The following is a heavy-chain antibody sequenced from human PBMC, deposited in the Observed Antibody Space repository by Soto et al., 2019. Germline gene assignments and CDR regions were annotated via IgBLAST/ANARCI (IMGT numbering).Heavy chain of an antibody. CDR3: STRAYETSGYYRFDP. Sequence: PSETLSLTCAVYGGSFSGHSWTWIRQSPGKGLEWIGDINHSGRVNYSPSLKSRVTISLDTSKNQFSLTLSAVTAADTAMYYCSTRAYETSGYYRFDPWRQGTLATVS. J-gene: IGHJ5*01. D-gene: IGHD3-22*01. V-gene: IGHV4-34*01. CDR1: GGSFSGHS. CDR2: INHSGRV.